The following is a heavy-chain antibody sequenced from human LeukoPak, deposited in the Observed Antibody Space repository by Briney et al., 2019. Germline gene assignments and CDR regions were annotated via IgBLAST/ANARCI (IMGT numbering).Heavy chain of an antibody. CDR1: GFTFSSYA. CDR2: ISGSGGST. V-gene: IGHV3-23*01. D-gene: IGHD6-19*01. CDR3: PPPLRAVAGMTFATI. J-gene: IGHJ3*02. Sequence: PGGSLRLSCAASGFTFSSYAMSWVRQAPGKGLEWVSAISGSGGSTYYADSVKGRFTISRDNSRNTLYLQMNSLRAEDTAVYYCPPPLRAVAGMTFATIWGQGTMVTVSS.